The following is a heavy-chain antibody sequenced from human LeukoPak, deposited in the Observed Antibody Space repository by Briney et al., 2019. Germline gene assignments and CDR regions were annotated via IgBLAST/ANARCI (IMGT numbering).Heavy chain of an antibody. J-gene: IGHJ6*03. D-gene: IGHD1-14*01. CDR2: IYYSGST. Sequence: KPSETLSLTCIVSGGSISSYYWSWIRQPPGKGLEWIGYIYYSGSTNYNPSLKSRVTISVDTSKNQFSLKLSSVTAADTAVYYCARAGTPDYYYYMDVWGKGTTVTVSS. CDR3: ARAGTPDYYYYMDV. V-gene: IGHV4-59*01. CDR1: GGSISSYY.